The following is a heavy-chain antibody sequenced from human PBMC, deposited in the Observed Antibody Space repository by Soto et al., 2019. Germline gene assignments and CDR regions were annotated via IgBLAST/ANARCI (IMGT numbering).Heavy chain of an antibody. CDR2: INPSGGST. D-gene: IGHD5-12*01. V-gene: IGHV1-46*01. CDR3: ARDAVEMATIFYFDY. CDR1: GYTFTSYY. Sequence: GASVKVSCKPSGYTFTSYYMHWVRQAPGQGLEWMGIINPSGGSTSYAQKFQGRVTMTRDTSTSTVYMELSSLRSEDTAVYYCARDAVEMATIFYFDYWGHGTLVTVSS. J-gene: IGHJ4*01.